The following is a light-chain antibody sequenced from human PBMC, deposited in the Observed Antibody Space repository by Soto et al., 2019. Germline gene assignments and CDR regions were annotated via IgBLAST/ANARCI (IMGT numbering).Light chain of an antibody. Sequence: VMTQSPATLSVSLGERATLSCKASHSAQSFLAWYQQKPGQTPRLLIWGASFRATGVPDRFSGSGSGTEFTLSINSLQSEDAAIYFCHQYDNLWTFGQGTRVEI. CDR3: HQYDNLWT. J-gene: IGKJ1*01. CDR2: GAS. CDR1: HSAQSF. V-gene: IGKV3-15*01.